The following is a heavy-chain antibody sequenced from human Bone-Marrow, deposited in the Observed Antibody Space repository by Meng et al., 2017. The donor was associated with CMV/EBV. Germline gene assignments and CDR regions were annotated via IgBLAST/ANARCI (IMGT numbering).Heavy chain of an antibody. CDR3: ASGYYDFWSGYHES. D-gene: IGHD3-3*01. CDR2: INHSGST. V-gene: IGHV4-39*07. Sequence: ESLKISCTVSGGSISSSSYYWGWIRQPPGKGLEWIGEINHSGSTNYNPSLKSRVTISVDTSKNQFSLKLSSVTAADTAVYYCASGYYDFWSGYHESWGQGTLVTVSS. CDR1: GGSISSSSYY. J-gene: IGHJ5*02.